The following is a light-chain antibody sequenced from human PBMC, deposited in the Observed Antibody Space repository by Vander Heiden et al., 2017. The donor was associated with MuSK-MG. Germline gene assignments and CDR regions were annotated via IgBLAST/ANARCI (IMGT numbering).Light chain of an antibody. CDR2: WAS. V-gene: IGKV4-1*01. CDR1: QSVLYISNNKNY. Sequence: DIVMTQSPDSLAASLGERATINCKSSQSVLYISNNKNYLAWYQQKPGQPPKLLIYWASTRESGVPDRFSGSGYGTDFTLTISILQAEDVAVYYCQQYYSTPPVTFGPGTKVDIK. CDR3: QQYYSTPPVT. J-gene: IGKJ3*01.